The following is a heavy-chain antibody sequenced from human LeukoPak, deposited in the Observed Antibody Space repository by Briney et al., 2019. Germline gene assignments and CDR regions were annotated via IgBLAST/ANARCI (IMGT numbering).Heavy chain of an antibody. CDR2: TNPNSGNT. D-gene: IGHD1-26*01. CDR1: GYTFTSYD. CDR3: ARSLWGSYYVY. J-gene: IGHJ4*02. V-gene: IGHV1-8*01. Sequence: AASVKVSCKASGYTFTSYDINWVRQATGQGLEWMGWTNPNSGNTGYAQKFQGRVTMTRNTSISTAYMELSSLRSEDTAVYCCARSLWGSYYVYWGQGTLVTVSS.